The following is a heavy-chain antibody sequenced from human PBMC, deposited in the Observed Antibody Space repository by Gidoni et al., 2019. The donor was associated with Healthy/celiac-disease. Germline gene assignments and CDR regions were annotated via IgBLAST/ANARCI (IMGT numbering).Heavy chain of an antibody. CDR3: ARGTTIFGVVITNRYFDY. D-gene: IGHD3-3*01. J-gene: IGHJ4*02. Sequence: QVQLQESGQGLVKPSQTLSLTCTVSGGSISSGGYYWSWIRQHPGKGLEWIGYIYYSGSTYYNPSLKSRVTISVDTSKNQFSLKLSSVTAADTAVYYCARGTTIFGVVITNRYFDYWGQGTLVTVSS. CDR1: GGSISSGGYY. V-gene: IGHV4-31*03. CDR2: IYYSGST.